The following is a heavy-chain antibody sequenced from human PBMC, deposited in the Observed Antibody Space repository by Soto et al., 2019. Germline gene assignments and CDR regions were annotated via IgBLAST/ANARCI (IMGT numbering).Heavy chain of an antibody. CDR1: GGSFSGYY. Sequence: QVQLQQWGAGLLKPSETLSLTCAVYGGSFSGYYWSWIRQPPGKGLEWIGEINHSGRTNYNPSLKSRVTISVDTSKNQFALKLSSVTAADTAVYYCARGLTFPLYWGQGTLVTVSS. V-gene: IGHV4-34*01. D-gene: IGHD3-16*01. J-gene: IGHJ4*02. CDR2: INHSGRT. CDR3: ARGLTFPLY.